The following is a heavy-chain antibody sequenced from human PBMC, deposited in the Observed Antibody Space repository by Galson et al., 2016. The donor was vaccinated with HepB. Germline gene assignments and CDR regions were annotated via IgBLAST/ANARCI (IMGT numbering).Heavy chain of an antibody. J-gene: IGHJ4*02. CDR3: ARGDYRVTTSGTYFDH. CDR2: ISSSGSTV. V-gene: IGHV3-11*04. Sequence: SLRLSCAASGFTFSDYYMNWIRQAPGKRLEWISYISSSGSTVYYADSVKGRFTISRDNAKNSLSLQMNCLRAEDTAVYYCARGDYRVTTSGTYFDHWGQGTLVTVSS. D-gene: IGHD1-1*01. CDR1: GFTFSDYY.